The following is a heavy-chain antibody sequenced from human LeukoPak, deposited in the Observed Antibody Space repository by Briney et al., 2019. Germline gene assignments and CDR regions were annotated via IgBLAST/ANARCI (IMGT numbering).Heavy chain of an antibody. J-gene: IGHJ3*02. CDR2: VSGSGGST. V-gene: IGHV3-23*01. CDR3: AKVGYCSSTSSYAFHI. D-gene: IGHD2-2*01. Sequence: GGSLRLSCAASGFTFSSYAMSWVRQSPRKGLEWVSAVSGSGGSTYYADSVKGRFTISRDNSKNTLYLQMNSLRAEDTAVYYCAKVGYCSSTSSYAFHIWGQGTMVTVSS. CDR1: GFTFSSYA.